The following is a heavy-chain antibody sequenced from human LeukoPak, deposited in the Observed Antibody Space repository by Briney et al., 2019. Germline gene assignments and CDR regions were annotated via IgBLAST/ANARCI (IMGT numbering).Heavy chain of an antibody. CDR1: GGTFSSYA. CDR3: ARDLRKGTGHIAARPFHYFDY. CDR2: IIPIFGTA. D-gene: IGHD6-6*01. J-gene: IGHJ4*02. Sequence: GASVKVSCKASGGTFSSYAISWVRQAPGQGLEWMGGIIPIFGTANYAQKFQGRVTITADESTSTAYMELSSLRSEDTAVYYCARDLRKGTGHIAARPFHYFDYWGQGTLVTVSS. V-gene: IGHV1-69*13.